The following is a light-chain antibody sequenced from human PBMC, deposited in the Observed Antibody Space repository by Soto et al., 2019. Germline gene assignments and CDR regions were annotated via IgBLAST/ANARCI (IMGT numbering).Light chain of an antibody. CDR3: HLRSEWHPFKYT. J-gene: IGKJ2*01. Sequence: EIVLTQSPATLSLSAGERVTLSCRSSQSVDTMVAWYQQQVGRTHRLLIYETSSRATGVTARFSGSGSGTDFTLTSSRLEPEDVEIYVCHLRSEWHPFKYTFGQGTKLEFK. V-gene: IGKV3D-11*02. CDR2: ETS. CDR1: QSVDTM.